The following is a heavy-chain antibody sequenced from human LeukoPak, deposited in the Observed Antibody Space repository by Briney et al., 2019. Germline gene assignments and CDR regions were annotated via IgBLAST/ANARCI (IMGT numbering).Heavy chain of an antibody. Sequence: GGSRRLSCAASGFTFSSYGMHWVRQAPGKGLEWVAVISYDGSNKYYADSVKGRFTISRDNSKNTLYLQMNSLRAEDTAVYYCAKEGGSYSGSYSRYFDYWGQGTLVTVSS. J-gene: IGHJ4*02. CDR3: AKEGGSYSGSYSRYFDY. CDR1: GFTFSSYG. D-gene: IGHD1-26*01. CDR2: ISYDGSNK. V-gene: IGHV3-30*18.